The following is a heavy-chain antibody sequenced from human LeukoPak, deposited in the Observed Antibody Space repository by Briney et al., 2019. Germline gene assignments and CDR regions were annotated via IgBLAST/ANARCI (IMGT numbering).Heavy chain of an antibody. CDR3: ATYYYDSSGYYPHFDY. J-gene: IGHJ4*02. D-gene: IGHD3-22*01. CDR2: ISYDGGNK. V-gene: IGHV3-30-3*01. Sequence: GGSLRLSRAASGFTFSSYAMHWVRQAPGKGLEWVAVISYDGGNKYYADSVKGRFTISRDNSKNTLYLQMNSLRAEDTAVYYCATYYYDSSGYYPHFDYWGQGTLVTVSS. CDR1: GFTFSSYA.